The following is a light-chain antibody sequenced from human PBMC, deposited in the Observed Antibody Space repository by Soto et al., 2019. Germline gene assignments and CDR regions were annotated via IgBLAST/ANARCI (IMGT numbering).Light chain of an antibody. V-gene: IGLV2-14*01. CDR3: HSYSSISTRL. CDR1: NSDVGGYGY. CDR2: EVS. J-gene: IGLJ2*01. Sequence: QSALTQPASVSGSPGQSITISCTGTNSDVGGYGYVSWFQQHPGKAPKLMIYEVSTRPSGVSHRFAGSKSGNTATLTISGLQAEHEADYYCHSYSSISTRLFGGGTKLTVL.